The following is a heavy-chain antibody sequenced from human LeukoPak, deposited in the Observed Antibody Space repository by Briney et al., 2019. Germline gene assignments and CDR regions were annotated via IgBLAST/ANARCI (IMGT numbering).Heavy chain of an antibody. CDR1: GFPFGTYW. CDR2: IKQDGSDI. D-gene: IGHD1-26*01. J-gene: IGHJ4*02. Sequence: GSLRLSCAASGFPFGTYWMMWVRPAPGKGLECVAIIKQDGSDIHYVDSVKGRFTISIDNAKTSVHLQMNSLRVEDTAVYYCTGDNSWIFNYWGQGTPVTVSS. CDR3: TGDNSWIFNY. V-gene: IGHV3-7*01.